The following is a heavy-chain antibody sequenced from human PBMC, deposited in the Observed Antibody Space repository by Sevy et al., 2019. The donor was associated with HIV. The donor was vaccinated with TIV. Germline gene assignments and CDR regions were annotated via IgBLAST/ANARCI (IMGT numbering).Heavy chain of an antibody. J-gene: IGHJ3*02. CDR3: ARGGRRIDVYNRKDAFDI. V-gene: IGHV3-48*03. Sequence: EGSLRLSCAASGFTFSSYEMNWVRQAPGKGLEWLSHISSSGSSMYYADSVKGRFTISRDNAKNSLYLQMNSLRAEDTAVYYCARGGRRIDVYNRKDAFDIWGQGTMVTVSS. D-gene: IGHD1-20*01. CDR2: ISSSGSSM. CDR1: GFTFSSYE.